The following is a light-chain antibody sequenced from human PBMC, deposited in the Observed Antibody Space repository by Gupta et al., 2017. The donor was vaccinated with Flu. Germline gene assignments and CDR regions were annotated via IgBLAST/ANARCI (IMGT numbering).Light chain of an antibody. CDR1: SGFNVGAYR. CDR3: MIWHSSAWV. V-gene: IGLV5-45*01. CDR2: YKADSDK. J-gene: IGLJ3*02. Sequence: CTLRSGFNVGAYRIHWYQQRPGSPPQYLLRYKADSDKQQASGVPSRFSGSKDVSANAGILLISGLQSEDEADYYCMIWHSSAWVFGGGTKLTVL.